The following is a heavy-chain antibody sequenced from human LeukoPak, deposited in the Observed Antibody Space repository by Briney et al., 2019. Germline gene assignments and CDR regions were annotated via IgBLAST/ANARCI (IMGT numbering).Heavy chain of an antibody. D-gene: IGHD6-19*01. CDR2: ISGGTSGT. J-gene: IGHJ3*02. Sequence: PGGSLRLSCAASGFTFSIYVMSWVRQAPGKGLEWVSTISGGTSGTHYADSVRGRFTISRDNSKNTLYLQMNSLRAEDTAVYYCAKDISGWYGSFAFDIWGQGTMVTVSS. CDR1: GFTFSIYV. CDR3: AKDISGWYGSFAFDI. V-gene: IGHV3-23*01.